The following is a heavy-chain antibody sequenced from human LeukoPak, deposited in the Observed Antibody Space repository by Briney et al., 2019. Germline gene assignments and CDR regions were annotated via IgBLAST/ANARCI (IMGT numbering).Heavy chain of an antibody. CDR3: ARHDAAYYYDSSGYSAEYLQH. D-gene: IGHD3-22*01. CDR2: IYTSGST. CDR1: GGSISSYY. V-gene: IGHV4-4*09. J-gene: IGHJ1*01. Sequence: SETLSLTCTVSGGSISSYYWSWIRQPPGKGLEWIGYIYTSGSTNYNPSLKSRVTISVDTSKNQFSLKLSSVTAADTAVYYCARHDAAYYYDSSGYSAEYLQHWGQGTLVTVSS.